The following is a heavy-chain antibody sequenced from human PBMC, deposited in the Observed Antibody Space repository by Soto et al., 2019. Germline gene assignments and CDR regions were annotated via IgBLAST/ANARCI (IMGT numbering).Heavy chain of an antibody. V-gene: IGHV3-30*18. Sequence: LSLSCAASGFTFSSYGMHWVRQAPGKGLEWVAVISYDGSNKYYADSVKGRFTISRDNSKNTLYLQMNSLRAEDTAVYYCAKVVGYCISTSCPYYYYGMDVWGQGTTVTSP. J-gene: IGHJ6*02. CDR1: GFTFSSYG. CDR2: ISYDGSNK. D-gene: IGHD2-2*01. CDR3: AKVVGYCISTSCPYYYYGMDV.